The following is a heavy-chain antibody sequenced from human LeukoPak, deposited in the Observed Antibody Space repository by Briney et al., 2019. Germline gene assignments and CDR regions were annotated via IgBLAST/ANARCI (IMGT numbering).Heavy chain of an antibody. Sequence: GGSLRLSCAASGFTFSNAWMSWVRQAPGKGLEWVGRIKSKTDGGTTDYAAPVKGRFTISRDDSKNTLYLQMNSLKTEDTAVYYCLRDWYGSGSYWQIRSSYFDYWGQGTLVTVSS. CDR2: IKSKTDGGTT. V-gene: IGHV3-15*01. D-gene: IGHD3-10*01. CDR1: GFTFSNAW. CDR3: LRDWYGSGSYWQIRSSYFDY. J-gene: IGHJ4*02.